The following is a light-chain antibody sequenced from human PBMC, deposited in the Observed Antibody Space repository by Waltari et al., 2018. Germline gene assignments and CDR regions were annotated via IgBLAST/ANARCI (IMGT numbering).Light chain of an antibody. CDR1: QSISRS. CDR3: QQYNNWPLWT. Sequence: DIQMTQSPSTLSASVGDRVTITCRASQSISRSMAWYQQKPGKAPKLLIYKASSLETGVPSRFSGSGSGTEFTLTISSLQADDFATYYCQQYNNWPLWTFGQGTKVEIK. CDR2: KAS. J-gene: IGKJ1*01. V-gene: IGKV1-5*03.